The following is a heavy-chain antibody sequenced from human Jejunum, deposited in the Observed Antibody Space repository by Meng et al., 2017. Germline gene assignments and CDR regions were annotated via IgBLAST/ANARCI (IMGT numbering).Heavy chain of an antibody. V-gene: IGHV1-69*06. D-gene: IGHD6-19*01. J-gene: IGHJ4*02. CDR2: IIPIFATP. CDR1: GDMFLGNT. CDR3: TRDGAGSGWSNFDF. Sequence: VQLVQPGPEAKRPGSSVKASCKASGDMFLGNTINWVRQAPGQGLEWMGGIIPIFATPDYAPEFQDRVTITADKSTSTAYVELRSLRSEDTAVYYCTRDGAGSGWSNFDFWGQGTLVTVSS.